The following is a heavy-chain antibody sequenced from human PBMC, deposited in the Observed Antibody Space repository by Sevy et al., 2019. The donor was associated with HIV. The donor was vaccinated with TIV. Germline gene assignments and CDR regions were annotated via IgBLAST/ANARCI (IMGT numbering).Heavy chain of an antibody. J-gene: IGHJ4*02. CDR1: GFTFSNHW. V-gene: IGHV3-7*01. Sequence: GGSLRLSCAASGFTFSNHWMNWVRQAPGKGLEWVANIQQDGSETYYVDSVKGRFTVSRDNAKNSLDLQMNSLRVEDTAVYYCVRSAEYFTTLDYWGQGTLVTVSS. CDR2: IQQDGSET. D-gene: IGHD3-9*01. CDR3: VRSAEYFTTLDY.